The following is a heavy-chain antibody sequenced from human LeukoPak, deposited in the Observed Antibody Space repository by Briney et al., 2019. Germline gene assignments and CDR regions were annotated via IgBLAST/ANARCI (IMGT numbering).Heavy chain of an antibody. V-gene: IGHV4-34*01. D-gene: IGHD4-17*01. J-gene: IGHJ5*02. Sequence: SETLSLTCALPRGSSRGYYWCWIRPPPQERLEWIAELNHSVSTNYNPSPTSRVTISVETSKNQFSLKLNSVTAAATALPYCTGRTRMTTRALGAWGQGTLVTVSS. CDR3: TGRTRMTTRALGA. CDR2: LNHSVST. CDR1: RGSSRGYY.